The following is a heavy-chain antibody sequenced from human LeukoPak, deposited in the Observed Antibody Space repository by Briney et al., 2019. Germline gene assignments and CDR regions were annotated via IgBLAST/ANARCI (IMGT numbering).Heavy chain of an antibody. CDR3: ARKTKYDAPASD. V-gene: IGHV5-51*01. CDR2: IYPGDSDT. Sequence: KRGESLKISCKASGYFFTNYWIGWVRQMPGKGLEWMGIIYPGDSDTRYSPSFQGQVTISADKSISTAYLQWSSLKASDTAMYYCARKTKYDAPASDWGQGTLVTVSS. CDR1: GYFFTNYW. D-gene: IGHD3-3*01. J-gene: IGHJ4*02.